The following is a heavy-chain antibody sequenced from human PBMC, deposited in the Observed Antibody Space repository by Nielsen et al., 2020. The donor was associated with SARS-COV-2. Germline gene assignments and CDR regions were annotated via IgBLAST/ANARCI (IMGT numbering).Heavy chain of an antibody. Sequence: ASVKVSCKASGYTFTTYAMHWVRQAPGQRLEWMGWINANTGNPTYAQGFTGRFVFSLDTSVSTAYLQISSLKAEDTAVYYCASGGYDLGYYGMDVWGQGTTVTVSS. CDR2: INANTGNP. CDR1: GYTFTTYA. D-gene: IGHD5-12*01. CDR3: ASGGYDLGYYGMDV. V-gene: IGHV7-4-1*02. J-gene: IGHJ6*02.